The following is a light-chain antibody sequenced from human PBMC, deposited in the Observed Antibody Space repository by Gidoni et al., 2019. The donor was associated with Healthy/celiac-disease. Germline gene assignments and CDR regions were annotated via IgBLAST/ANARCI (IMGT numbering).Light chain of an antibody. CDR3: QQSYSTPPT. CDR2: AAS. CDR1: QSISSY. Sequence: DIQMTQSPSSLSASVGYRVTITCRASQSISSYLNWDQQKPGKAPKILIYAASSLQSGVPSRFRGSGSGTDVILTISSRQPEECATDYCQQSYSTPPTFXQXTKLEIK. J-gene: IGKJ2*01. V-gene: IGKV1-39*01.